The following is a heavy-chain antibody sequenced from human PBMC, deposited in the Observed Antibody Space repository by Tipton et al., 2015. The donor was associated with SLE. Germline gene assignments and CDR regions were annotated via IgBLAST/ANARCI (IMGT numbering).Heavy chain of an antibody. D-gene: IGHD6-6*01. J-gene: IGHJ4*02. Sequence: LRLSCTVSGGSISSYYWSWIRQPPGKGLEWIGYIYYSGRTNYNPSLKSRVTISVDTSKNQFSLKLSSVTAADTAVYYCARDRGGSSPVWGQGTLVTVSS. CDR2: IYYSGRT. CDR1: GGSISSYY. CDR3: ARDRGGSSPV. V-gene: IGHV4-59*01.